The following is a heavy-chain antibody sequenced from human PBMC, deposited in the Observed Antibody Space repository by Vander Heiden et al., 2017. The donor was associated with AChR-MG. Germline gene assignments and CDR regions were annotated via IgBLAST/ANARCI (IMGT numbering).Heavy chain of an antibody. J-gene: IGHJ6*02. Sequence: QVQLQESGPGLVKPSETLSLTCTVSGGSVSSGSYYRSWIRQPPGKGLEWIGYIYYSGTTNYTPSLKSRVTISVDTSKNQFSLKLNSVTAADTAVYYCASYSSTWYGGGYYYGMDAWGQGTTVTVS. CDR1: GGSVSSGSYY. CDR3: ASYSSTWYGGGYYYGMDA. V-gene: IGHV4-61*01. D-gene: IGHD6-13*01. CDR2: IYYSGTT.